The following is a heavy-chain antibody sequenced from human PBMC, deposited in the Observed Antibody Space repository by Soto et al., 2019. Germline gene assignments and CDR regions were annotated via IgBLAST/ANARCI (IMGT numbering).Heavy chain of an antibody. Sequence: SETLSLTCTVSGGSISSYYWTWVRQPPGKGLEWIGFIYNSGSTHYNPSLRSRVTISVDTSKNQFSLKLRSVTAADTAVYYCASMGYHYGSGSYPLDYWGQGTLVTVS. J-gene: IGHJ4*02. V-gene: IGHV4-59*08. CDR3: ASMGYHYGSGSYPLDY. CDR2: IYNSGST. CDR1: GGSISSYY. D-gene: IGHD3-10*01.